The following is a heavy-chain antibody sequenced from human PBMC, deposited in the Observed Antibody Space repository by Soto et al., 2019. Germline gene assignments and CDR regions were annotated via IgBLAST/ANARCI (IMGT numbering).Heavy chain of an antibody. Sequence: SGPTLVNPTQTLTLTCTFSGFSLSTSGMCVSWIRQPPGKALEWLALIDWDDDKYYSTSLKTRLTISKDTSKNQVVLTMTNMDPVDTATYYCARILNYYDSSGYSHFDYWGQGTLVTVSS. CDR3: ARILNYYDSSGYSHFDY. V-gene: IGHV2-70*01. CDR1: GFSLSTSGMC. CDR2: IDWDDDK. D-gene: IGHD3-22*01. J-gene: IGHJ4*02.